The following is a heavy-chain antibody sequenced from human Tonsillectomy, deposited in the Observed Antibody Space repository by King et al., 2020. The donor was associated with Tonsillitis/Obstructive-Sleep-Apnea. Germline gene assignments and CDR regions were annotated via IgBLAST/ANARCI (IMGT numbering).Heavy chain of an antibody. J-gene: IGHJ6*02. V-gene: IGHV3-53*01. CDR2: IYSGGST. CDR3: AREGGAGYDCWSGYYGYYYDGMDV. D-gene: IGHD3-3*01. CDR1: GFTVSSNY. Sequence: DVQLVESGGGLIQPGGSLRLSCAASGFTVSSNYMSWVRQAPGKGLEWVSVIYSGGSTYYADSVKGRFPISRDNSKNTLYLQMNSLRAEDTAVYYCAREGGAGYDCWSGYYGYYYDGMDVWGQGTTVTVSS.